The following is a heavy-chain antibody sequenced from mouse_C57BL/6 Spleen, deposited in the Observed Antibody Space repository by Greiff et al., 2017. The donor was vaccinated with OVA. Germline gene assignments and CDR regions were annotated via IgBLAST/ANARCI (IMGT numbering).Heavy chain of an antibody. CDR1: GYTFTSYW. Sequence: QVQLQQPGTDLVKPGASVKLSCTASGYTFTSYWMPWVKQRPGQGLEWIGNINPSNGGTNYNEKFKGKATLTVDKSSSTAYLQLSSLTSEDSAVYYCARNLYDYPFDYWGQGTTLTVSS. J-gene: IGHJ2*01. V-gene: IGHV1-53*01. D-gene: IGHD2-4*01. CDR2: INPSNGGT. CDR3: ARNLYDYPFDY.